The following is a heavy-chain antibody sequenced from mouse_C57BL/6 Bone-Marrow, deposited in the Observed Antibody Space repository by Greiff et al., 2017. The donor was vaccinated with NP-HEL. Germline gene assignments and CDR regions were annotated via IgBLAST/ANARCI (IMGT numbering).Heavy chain of an antibody. CDR1: GFTFSSYT. Sequence: EVHLVESGGGLVKPGGSLKLSCAASGFTFSSYTMSWVRQTPEKRLEWVATISGGGGNTYYPDSVKGRFTISRDNAKNTLYLQMSSLRSEDTALYYCARHNYSTYYYAMDYWGQGTSVTVSS. V-gene: IGHV5-9*01. J-gene: IGHJ4*01. CDR3: ARHNYSTYYYAMDY. D-gene: IGHD2-5*01. CDR2: ISGGGGNT.